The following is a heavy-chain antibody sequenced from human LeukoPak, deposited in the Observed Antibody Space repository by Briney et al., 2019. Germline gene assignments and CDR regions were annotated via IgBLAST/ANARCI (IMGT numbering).Heavy chain of an antibody. CDR2: ISAYNGNT. D-gene: IGHD1-26*01. Sequence: ASVKVSCKASGYTFTSYGISWVRQAPGQGLEWMGWISAYNGNTNYAQKLQGRVTMTTDTSTSTAYMELSSLTSEDTAVYYCARSDHNSWNAFDIWGQGTMVTVSS. CDR3: ARSDHNSWNAFDI. CDR1: GYTFTSYG. J-gene: IGHJ3*02. V-gene: IGHV1-18*01.